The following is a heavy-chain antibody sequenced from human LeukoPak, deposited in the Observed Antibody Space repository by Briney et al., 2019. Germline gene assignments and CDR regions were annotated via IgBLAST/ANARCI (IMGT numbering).Heavy chain of an antibody. J-gene: IGHJ4*02. Sequence: GGSLRLSCAASGFTFSSYGMYWVRQAPGKGPEWVAVISYDGSNKYYADSVKGRFTISRDNSKNTLYLRMNSLRAEDTAVYYCARDRGYYDSSGSFGYWGQGTLVTVSS. CDR3: ARDRGYYDSSGSFGY. V-gene: IGHV3-30-3*01. CDR1: GFTFSSYG. D-gene: IGHD3-22*01. CDR2: ISYDGSNK.